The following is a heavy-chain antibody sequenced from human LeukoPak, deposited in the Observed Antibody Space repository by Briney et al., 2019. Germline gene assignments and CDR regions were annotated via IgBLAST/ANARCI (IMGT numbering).Heavy chain of an antibody. D-gene: IGHD2-15*01. CDR3: AGGLGWLIDY. CDR2: IEQDGGEK. V-gene: IGHV3-7*04. J-gene: IGHJ4*02. CDR1: GFTFSTYW. Sequence: GGSLRLSCAASGFTFSTYWMTWVRQAPGKGLEWVVNIEQDGGEKNYVDSVKGRFTISRDNAKNSLYLQMNSLRAEDTAVYYCAGGLGWLIDYWGQGTLVTVSS.